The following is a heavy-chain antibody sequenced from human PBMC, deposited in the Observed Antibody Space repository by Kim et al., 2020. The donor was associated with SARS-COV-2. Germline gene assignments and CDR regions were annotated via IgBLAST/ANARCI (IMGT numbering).Heavy chain of an antibody. Sequence: SETLSLTCAVYGGSFSGYYWSWIRQPPGKGLEWIGEINHSGSTNYNPSLKSRVTISVDTSKNQFSLKLSSVTAADTAVYYCARVPVGQQLVRGGTFDYWGQGTLVTVSS. CDR1: GGSFSGYY. CDR2: INHSGST. V-gene: IGHV4-34*01. CDR3: ARVPVGQQLVRGGTFDY. D-gene: IGHD6-13*01. J-gene: IGHJ4*02.